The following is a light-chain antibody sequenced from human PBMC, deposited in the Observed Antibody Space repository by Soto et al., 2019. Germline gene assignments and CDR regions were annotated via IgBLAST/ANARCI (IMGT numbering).Light chain of an antibody. CDR1: SSNIGSNY. CDR3: AAWDDSLSGFSGV. Sequence: QSVLTQPPSASGTPGQRVTISCSGSSSNIGSNYVYWYQQLPGTAPKLLIYRNNQRPSGVPDRFSGSKSGTSASLAISGLRSEDEADYYCAAWDDSLSGFSGVFGGGTKLTVL. CDR2: RNN. J-gene: IGLJ3*02. V-gene: IGLV1-47*01.